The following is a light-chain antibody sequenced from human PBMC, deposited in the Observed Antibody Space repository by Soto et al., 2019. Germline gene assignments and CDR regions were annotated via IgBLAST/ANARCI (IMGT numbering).Light chain of an antibody. Sequence: DIQMTQSPSSLSASVGDRVTITCRASQSISSYLNWYQQKPGKAPKLLIYAASSLRSGVPSRFSGSGSGTDFTLTISSLQPEDFATYYCQQSYSGFTFGPGTKVDIK. CDR3: QQSYSGFT. CDR1: QSISSY. V-gene: IGKV1-39*01. J-gene: IGKJ3*01. CDR2: AAS.